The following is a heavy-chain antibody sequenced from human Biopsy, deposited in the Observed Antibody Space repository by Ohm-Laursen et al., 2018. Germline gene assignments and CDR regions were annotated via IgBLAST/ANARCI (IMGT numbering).Heavy chain of an antibody. J-gene: IGHJ6*02. V-gene: IGHV1-69*06. CDR1: GGSFSSYA. CDR3: ARGRRLPAAISSYYCAMDV. D-gene: IGHD2-2*01. Sequence: SSVKVSCKPSGGSFSSYAISWVRQAPGQGLEWMGGIIPFFDTPNYAQMFQGRVTITADTSTSTAYMELSSLRSDDTAVYYCARGRRLPAAISSYYCAMDVWGQGTTVTVSS. CDR2: IIPFFDTP.